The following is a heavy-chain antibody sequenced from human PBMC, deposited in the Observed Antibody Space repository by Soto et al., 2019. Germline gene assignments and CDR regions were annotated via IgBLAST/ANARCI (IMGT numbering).Heavy chain of an antibody. CDR3: ARAIESGLTGLGGILLYYYGMDV. Sequence: GGSLRLSCAASGFTFSSYSMNWVRQAPGKGLEWVSSISSSSSYIYYADSVKGRFTISRDNAKNSLYLQMNSLRAEDTAVYYCARAIESGLTGLGGILLYYYGMDVWGQGNTVTVSS. J-gene: IGHJ6*02. V-gene: IGHV3-21*01. D-gene: IGHD7-27*01. CDR2: ISSSSSYI. CDR1: GFTFSSYS.